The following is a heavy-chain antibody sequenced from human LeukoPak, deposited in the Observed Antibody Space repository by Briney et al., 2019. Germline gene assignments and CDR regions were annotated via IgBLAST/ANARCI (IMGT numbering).Heavy chain of an antibody. CDR1: GFTFSSYG. CDR2: IWYDGSNK. V-gene: IGHV3-33*06. D-gene: IGHD2-8*01. CDR3: AKVLTYYYYMDV. J-gene: IGHJ6*03. Sequence: PGRSLRLSCAASGFTFSSYGMHWVRQAPGKGLEWVAVIWYDGSNKYYADSVKGRFTISRDNSKNTLYLKMNSLRAEDTAVYYCAKVLTYYYYMDVWGKGTTVTVSS.